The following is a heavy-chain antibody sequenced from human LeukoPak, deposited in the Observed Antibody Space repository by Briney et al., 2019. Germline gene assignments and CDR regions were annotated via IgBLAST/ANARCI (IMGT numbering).Heavy chain of an antibody. CDR3: AKTGITGDPYYYYGMDV. CDR1: GYTFTSYY. Sequence: ASVKVSCKASGYTFTSYYMHWVRQAPGQGLEWMGIINPSGGSTSYAQKFQGRVTMTRDTSTSTVYMELSSLRSEDTAVYYCAKTGITGDPYYYYGMDVWGQGTTVTVSS. CDR2: INPSGGST. V-gene: IGHV1-46*01. D-gene: IGHD1-20*01. J-gene: IGHJ6*02.